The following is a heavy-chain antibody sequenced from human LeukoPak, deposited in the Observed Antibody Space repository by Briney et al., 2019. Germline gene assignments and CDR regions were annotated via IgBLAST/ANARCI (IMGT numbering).Heavy chain of an antibody. CDR1: GFTFSSYS. CDR2: ISSSSSYI. CDR3: ARWLFQFGMIDK. D-gene: IGHD3-22*01. J-gene: IGHJ4*02. Sequence: GGSLRLSCAASGFTFSSYSMNWVRQAPGKGLEWVSSISSSSSYIYYADSVKGRFTISRDNAKNSLYLQMNSLRAEDTAVYYCARWLFQFGMIDKWGQGTLVTVP. V-gene: IGHV3-21*01.